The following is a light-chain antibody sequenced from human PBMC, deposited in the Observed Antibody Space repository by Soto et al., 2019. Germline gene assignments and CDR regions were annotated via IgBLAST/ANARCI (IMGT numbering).Light chain of an antibody. CDR3: QQSFSVFRT. Sequence: IQMTQSPSSLSASVGDRVAITCRPSQNISTYLNWYHQKPGRAPQLLIYATSNLQRGVPSRFSGTGSGTDFTLSISGLQAEDAATYFCQQSFSVFRTFGQGTKVDIK. CDR1: QNISTY. V-gene: IGKV1-39*01. J-gene: IGKJ2*01. CDR2: ATS.